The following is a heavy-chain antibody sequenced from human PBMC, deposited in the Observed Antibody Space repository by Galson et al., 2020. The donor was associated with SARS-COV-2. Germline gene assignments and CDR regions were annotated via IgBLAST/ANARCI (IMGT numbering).Heavy chain of an antibody. CDR1: GYTFTDYY. D-gene: IGHD3-9*01. CDR2: INPKSGGT. Sequence: ASVTVSCQASGYTFTDYYIHWVRQAPGHGLEWMGWINPKSGGTNYAQKFEGRVTLTRDTPITTAYLELSRLRADHTPVYFCARLRYYDVLTGYIVDVWGQGTMVTVSS. CDR3: ARLRYYDVLTGYIVDV. V-gene: IGHV1-2*02. J-gene: IGHJ6*02.